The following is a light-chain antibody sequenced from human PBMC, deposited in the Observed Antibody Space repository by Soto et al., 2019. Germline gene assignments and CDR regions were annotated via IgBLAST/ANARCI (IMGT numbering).Light chain of an antibody. CDR2: DAS. CDR1: QDLSNS. Sequence: DIQMTQSPSSLSASVGDRVTITCQAGQDLSNSLNWYQHKPGKAPKLLIYDASSLETGVPSRFGGSGSGTDFTFTISSLQPEDIATYYCQQYVNVPLTFGGGTKVEI. V-gene: IGKV1-33*01. CDR3: QQYVNVPLT. J-gene: IGKJ4*01.